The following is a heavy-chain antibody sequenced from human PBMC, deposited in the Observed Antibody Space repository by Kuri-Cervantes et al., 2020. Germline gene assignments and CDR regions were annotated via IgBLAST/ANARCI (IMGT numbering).Heavy chain of an antibody. CDR2: ISSSDTIT. Sequence: GGSLRLSCAASGFTFSSYEMNWVRQAPGKGLEWVSYISSSDTITSYADSVKGRFTISRDNAKNSLYLQMNSLRDEDTAVYYCARDGPGQDDFDYWGQGTLVTVSS. CDR1: GFTFSSYE. CDR3: ARDGPGQDDFDY. J-gene: IGHJ4*02. V-gene: IGHV3-48*03. D-gene: IGHD3-3*01.